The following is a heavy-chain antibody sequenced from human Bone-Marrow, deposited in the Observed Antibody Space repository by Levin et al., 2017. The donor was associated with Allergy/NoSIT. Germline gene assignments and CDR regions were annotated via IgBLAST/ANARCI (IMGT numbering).Heavy chain of an antibody. CDR3: TRGIPNSRPPMYYFDY. CDR1: GGSISSGGYS. V-gene: IGHV4-30-2*01. J-gene: IGHJ4*02. Sequence: SQTLSLTCAVSGGSISSGGYSWSWIRQPPGKGLEWIGYIYHSGSTYYNPSLKSRVTISVDRSKNQFSLKLSSVTAADTAVYYCTRGIPNSRPPMYYFDYWGQGTLVTVSS. CDR2: IYHSGST. D-gene: IGHD2/OR15-2a*01.